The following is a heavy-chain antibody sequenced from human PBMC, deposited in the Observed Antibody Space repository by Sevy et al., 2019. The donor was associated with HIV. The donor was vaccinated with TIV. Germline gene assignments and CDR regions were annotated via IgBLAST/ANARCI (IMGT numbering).Heavy chain of an antibody. V-gene: IGHV3-30*03. J-gene: IGHJ4*02. Sequence: GGSLRLSCAASGFTFSIYSMNWVRQAPGKGLEWVAVISDDGRNKYYADSVKGRFTISRDNSKNTLYLQMNSLRAEDTAVYYCARDFRSSGWMGGFDFWGQGTLVTVSS. D-gene: IGHD6-19*01. CDR2: ISDDGRNK. CDR3: ARDFRSSGWMGGFDF. CDR1: GFTFSIYS.